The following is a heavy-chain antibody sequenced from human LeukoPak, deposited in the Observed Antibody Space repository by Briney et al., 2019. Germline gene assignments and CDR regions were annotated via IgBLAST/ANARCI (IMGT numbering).Heavy chain of an antibody. V-gene: IGHV4-34*09. J-gene: IGHJ5*02. CDR2: INHSGST. D-gene: IGHD3-3*01. Sequence: SETLSLTCAVYGGSFSGYYWSWIRQPPGKGLEWIGEINHSGSTYYNPSLKSRVTISVDTSKNQFSLKLSSVTAADTAVYYCARLDTISLSFDPWGQGTLVTVSS. CDR1: GGSFSGYY. CDR3: ARLDTISLSFDP.